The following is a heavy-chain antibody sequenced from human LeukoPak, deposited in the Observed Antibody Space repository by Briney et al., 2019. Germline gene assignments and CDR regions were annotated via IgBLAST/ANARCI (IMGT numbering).Heavy chain of an antibody. J-gene: IGHJ4*02. CDR3: ARVEMVTNFQFYYFDL. V-gene: IGHV1-2*02. CDR2: INPNSGGT. Sequence: ASVKVSCKASGYSFTGFYLHGVRQAPGQGLEWMGWINPNSGGTDSAQKFQGRVTMTRDTSTSTVYMELSSLTSDDTAVYYCARVEMVTNFQFYYFDLWGPGTLVIVSS. CDR1: GYSFTGFY. D-gene: IGHD5-24*01.